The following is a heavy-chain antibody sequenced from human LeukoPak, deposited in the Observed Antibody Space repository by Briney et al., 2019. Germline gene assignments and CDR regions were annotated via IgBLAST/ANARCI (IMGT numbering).Heavy chain of an antibody. J-gene: IGHJ4*02. CDR2: IYHSGST. CDR3: ARMLGYCSSASCTEYYFDY. Sequence: SETLSLTCAVSGYSISSGYHWGWIRQPPGKGLEWIGSIYHSGSTYYNPSLKSRVTISVDTSKNQFSLKLSSVTAADTAVYYCARMLGYCSSASCTEYYFDYWGQGTLVTVSS. CDR1: GYSISSGYH. V-gene: IGHV4-38-2*01. D-gene: IGHD2-2*01.